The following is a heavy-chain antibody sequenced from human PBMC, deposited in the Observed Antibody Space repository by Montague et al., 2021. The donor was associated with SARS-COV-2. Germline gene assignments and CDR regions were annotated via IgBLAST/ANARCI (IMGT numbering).Heavy chain of an antibody. CDR3: ARGVGITIFGDLSLEGDYYYSMDF. V-gene: IGHV3-74*01. J-gene: IGHJ6*02. D-gene: IGHD3-3*01. CDR1: GFTFRSHW. CDR2: IDNDGSST. Sequence: SLRLSCAASGFTFRSHWMHWVRQVPEKGLVWVSRIDNDGSSTNYVDSVKGRFTISRDNAKNTLDLQMNSLRVEDTAVYYCARGVGITIFGDLSLEGDYYYSMDFWGQGTAVTVSS.